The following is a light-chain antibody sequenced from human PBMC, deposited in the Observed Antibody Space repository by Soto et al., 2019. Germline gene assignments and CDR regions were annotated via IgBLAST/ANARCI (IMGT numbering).Light chain of an antibody. CDR1: QSVTTY. J-gene: IGKJ5*01. V-gene: IGKV3-11*01. CDR3: QQRSNWPPRIT. CDR2: DAT. Sequence: EIVMTQSPATLSVSPGERATLSCRASQSVTTYLAWYQQKPGQAPRLLIYDATNRATGIPARFSGSGSGTDFTLTISSLQPEDFAVYYCQQRSNWPPRITFGQGTRLEIK.